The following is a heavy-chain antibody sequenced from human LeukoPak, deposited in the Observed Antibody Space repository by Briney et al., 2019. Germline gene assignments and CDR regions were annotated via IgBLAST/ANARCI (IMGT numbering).Heavy chain of an antibody. D-gene: IGHD3-10*01. Sequence: PGGSLRLSCAASGFTISDYSMSWIRQAPGKGLEWVSHISSGGTTIYYADSVKGRFTISSDNAKNSLDLQMNSLRAEDTAVYYCAKDSEYYGSGSYYNVDYFDYWGQGTLVTVSS. J-gene: IGHJ4*02. CDR1: GFTISDYS. V-gene: IGHV3-11*04. CDR3: AKDSEYYGSGSYYNVDYFDY. CDR2: ISSGGTTI.